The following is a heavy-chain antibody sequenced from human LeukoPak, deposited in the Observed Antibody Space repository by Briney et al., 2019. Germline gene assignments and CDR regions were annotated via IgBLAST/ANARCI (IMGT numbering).Heavy chain of an antibody. CDR2: ITGNGDNT. CDR3: ARGNNVLMVTGCFDY. Sequence: GGSLRLSCSASGFTFNYYIMHWVRQAPGKGLETISAITGNGDNTYYGDSVKGRFTISRDNSKNTLYLQMNSLRAEDTAVYYCARGNNVLMVTGCFDYWGQGTLVTVSS. CDR1: GFTFNYYI. D-gene: IGHD2-21*02. J-gene: IGHJ4*02. V-gene: IGHV3-64*04.